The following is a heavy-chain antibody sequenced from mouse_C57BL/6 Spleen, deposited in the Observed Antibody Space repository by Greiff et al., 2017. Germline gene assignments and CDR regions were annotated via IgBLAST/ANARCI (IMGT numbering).Heavy chain of an antibody. V-gene: IGHV1-4*01. J-gene: IGHJ4*01. CDR1: GYTFTNYT. Sequence: VQLQQSGAELARPGASVKMSCKASGYTFTNYTMHWVKQRPGQGLEWIGYINPSSGYTKYNQKFKDKATLTADKSSSTAYMQLSSLTSEDSAVYYCARENGGYAMDYWGQGTSVTVSS. CDR2: INPSSGYT. CDR3: ARENGGYAMDY.